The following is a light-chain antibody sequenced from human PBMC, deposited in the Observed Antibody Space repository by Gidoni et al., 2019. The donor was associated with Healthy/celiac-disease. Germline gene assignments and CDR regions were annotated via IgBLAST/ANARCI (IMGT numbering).Light chain of an antibody. CDR3: QQYGSSPRT. Sequence: EIVLTQSPGTLSLSQVERATLSSRASQSVSSSYLAWYQQRPGQAPRLLIYGASSRATGIPDRFSGSGFGTDFTLTISRLEPEDFAVYYCQQYGSSPRTFGQGTKVEIK. CDR1: QSVSSSY. J-gene: IGKJ1*01. V-gene: IGKV3-20*01. CDR2: GAS.